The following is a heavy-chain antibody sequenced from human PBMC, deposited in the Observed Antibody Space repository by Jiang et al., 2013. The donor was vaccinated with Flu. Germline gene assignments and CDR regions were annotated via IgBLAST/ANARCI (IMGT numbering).Heavy chain of an antibody. CDR2: IVVDSGNT. CDR3: ATDSFVNYAGH. CDR1: GFTFSSSV. V-gene: IGHV1-58*01. J-gene: IGHJ4*02. D-gene: IGHD4-23*01. Sequence: EVKKPGTSVKVSCKASGFTFSSSVVQWVRQARGQRLEWIGWIVVDSGNTNYAQKFQERVTITRDMSTSTAYMELSSLRSEDTAVYYCATDSFVNYAGHWGQGTLVTVSS.